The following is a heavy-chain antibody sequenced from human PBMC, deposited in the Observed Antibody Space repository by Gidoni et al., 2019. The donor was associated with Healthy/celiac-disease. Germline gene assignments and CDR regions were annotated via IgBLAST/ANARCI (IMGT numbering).Heavy chain of an antibody. CDR2: ISGRGGST. D-gene: IGHD3-16*01. Sequence: EVQLLESGGGLVQPGGSLRLSCAASGFTFSSYAMSWVRQAPGKGLEWVSAISGRGGSTYYADSVKGRFTISRDNSKNTLYLQMNSLRAEDTAVYYCARQYYDYVWGSYRSTLTFDYWGQGTLVTVSS. CDR3: ARQYYDYVWGSYRSTLTFDY. CDR1: GFTFSSYA. V-gene: IGHV3-23*01. J-gene: IGHJ4*02.